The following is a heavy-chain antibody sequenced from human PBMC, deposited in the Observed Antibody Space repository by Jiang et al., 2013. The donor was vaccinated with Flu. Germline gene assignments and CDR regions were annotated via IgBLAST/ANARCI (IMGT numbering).Heavy chain of an antibody. J-gene: IGHJ6*02. CDR3: AKDMVAGTYYYYAMDV. V-gene: IGHV3-9*01. D-gene: IGHD6-19*01. CDR1: GFTFDDYA. CDR2: ISWKSGRI. Sequence: GLVQPGRSLRLSCAASGFTFDDYAMHWVRQAPGKGLEWVSGISWKSGRIGYADSVKGRFTISRDNAKNSLYLQMNSLRAEDTAFYYCAKDMVAGTYYYYAMDVWGQGTTVTVSS.